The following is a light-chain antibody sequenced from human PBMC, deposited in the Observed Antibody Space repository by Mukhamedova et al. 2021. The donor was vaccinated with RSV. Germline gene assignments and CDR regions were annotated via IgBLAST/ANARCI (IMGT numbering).Light chain of an antibody. Sequence: WYQRRVHGKAPKLLIYEASILKSGVPSTFSGSGSGTEFTLTISSLQPDDFATYYCQKYNNYPGTFGQGTNLKIK. CDR2: EAS. J-gene: IGKJ2*01. V-gene: IGKV1-5*03. CDR3: QKYNNYPGT.